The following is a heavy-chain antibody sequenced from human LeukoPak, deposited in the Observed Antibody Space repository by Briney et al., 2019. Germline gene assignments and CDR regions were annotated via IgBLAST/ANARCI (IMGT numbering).Heavy chain of an antibody. CDR3: ARAQGYYYDSSGYWGY. Sequence: GGSLRLSCAASGFTFSDYYMSWIRQAPGKGLEWVSYTSSSGSTIYYADSVKGRFTISRDNAKNSLYLQMNSLRAEDTAVYYCARAQGYYYDSSGYWGYWGQGTLVTVSS. J-gene: IGHJ4*02. CDR1: GFTFSDYY. V-gene: IGHV3-11*01. CDR2: TSSSGSTI. D-gene: IGHD3-22*01.